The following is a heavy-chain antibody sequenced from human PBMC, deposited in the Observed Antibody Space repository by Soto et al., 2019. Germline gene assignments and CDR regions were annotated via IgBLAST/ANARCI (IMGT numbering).Heavy chain of an antibody. CDR3: ARVPPYYDFWSGYSTNDAFDI. CDR1: GFTFSSYW. CDR2: IKQDGSEK. Sequence: TGGSLRLSCAASGFTFSSYWMSWVRQAPGKGLEWVANIKQDGSEKYYVDSVKGRFTISRDNAKNSLYLQMNSLRAEDTAVYYCARVPPYYDFWSGYSTNDAFDIWGQGTMVTVSS. V-gene: IGHV3-7*01. J-gene: IGHJ3*02. D-gene: IGHD3-3*01.